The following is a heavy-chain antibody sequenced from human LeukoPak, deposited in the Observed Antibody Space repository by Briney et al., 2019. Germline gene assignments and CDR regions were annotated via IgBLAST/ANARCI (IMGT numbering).Heavy chain of an antibody. Sequence: GASVKVSCKASGYTFTSYGISWVRQAPGQGLEWMGWISAYNGNTNYAQKLQGRVTMTTDTSTSTAYMELRSLRSDDTAVYYCARDIVVVPAAYWFDPWGQGTLVTVSS. CDR1: GYTFTSYG. V-gene: IGHV1-18*01. CDR2: ISAYNGNT. D-gene: IGHD2-2*01. J-gene: IGHJ5*02. CDR3: ARDIVVVPAAYWFDP.